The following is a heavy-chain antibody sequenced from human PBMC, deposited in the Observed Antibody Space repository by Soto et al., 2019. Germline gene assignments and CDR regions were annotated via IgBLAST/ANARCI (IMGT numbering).Heavy chain of an antibody. V-gene: IGHV1-3*01. CDR2: INAGNGNT. J-gene: IGHJ4*02. D-gene: IGHD2-2*01. CDR3: ARDNIVVVPAADPFDY. Sequence: VSVKVTSEAPGYTFASNALHSVRQATEQRLEWMGWINAGNGNTKYSQKFQGRVTITRDTSASTAYMELSSLRSEDTAVYYCARDNIVVVPAADPFDYWGQGTLVTVSS. CDR1: GYTFASNA.